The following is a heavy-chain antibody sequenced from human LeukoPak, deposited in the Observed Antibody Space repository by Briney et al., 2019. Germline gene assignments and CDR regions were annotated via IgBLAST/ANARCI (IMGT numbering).Heavy chain of an antibody. Sequence: KTGESLKISCKGSGYSFTSYWIGWVRQMPGKGLEWMGIIYPGDSDTRYSPSFQGQVTISADKSISTAYQQWSSLKASDTAMYYCARDGYCSGGSCYSDYWGQGTLVTVSS. J-gene: IGHJ4*02. V-gene: IGHV5-51*01. CDR3: ARDGYCSGGSCYSDY. CDR2: IYPGDSDT. CDR1: GYSFTSYW. D-gene: IGHD2-15*01.